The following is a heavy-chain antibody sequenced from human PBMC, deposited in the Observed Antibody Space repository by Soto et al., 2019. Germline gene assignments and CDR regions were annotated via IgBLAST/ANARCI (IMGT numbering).Heavy chain of an antibody. Sequence: LSLPCIVSGVSISDYYWSWIRQPPGKGLEWIGYIYYSGNTKYNPSLKSRVTISEDTSKNQFSLKLSSVTAADTAVYYCARDRAYYDSSGLYFDYWGQGTLVTVSS. J-gene: IGHJ4*02. CDR1: GVSISDYY. CDR3: ARDRAYYDSSGLYFDY. CDR2: IYYSGNT. D-gene: IGHD3-22*01. V-gene: IGHV4-59*01.